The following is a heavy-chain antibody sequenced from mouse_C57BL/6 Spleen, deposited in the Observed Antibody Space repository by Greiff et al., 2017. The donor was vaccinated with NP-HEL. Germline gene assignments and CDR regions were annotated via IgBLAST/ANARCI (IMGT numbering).Heavy chain of an antibody. Sequence: EVKVVESGGGLVKPGGSLKLSCAASGFTFSDYGMHWVRQAPEKGLEWVAYISSGSSTIYYADTVKGRFTISRDNAKNTLFLQMTSLRSEDTAMYYCASGSSYDWYFDVWGTGTTVTVSS. V-gene: IGHV5-17*01. D-gene: IGHD1-1*01. CDR3: ASGSSYDWYFDV. J-gene: IGHJ1*03. CDR2: ISSGSSTI. CDR1: GFTFSDYG.